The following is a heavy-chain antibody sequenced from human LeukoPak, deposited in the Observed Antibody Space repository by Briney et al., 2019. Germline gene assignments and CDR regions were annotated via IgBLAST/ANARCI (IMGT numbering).Heavy chain of an antibody. CDR1: GASISSSSYY. CDR2: IYYSGNT. CDR3: ARTPRDGFNSPYFDY. J-gene: IGHJ4*02. V-gene: IGHV4-39*01. D-gene: IGHD5-24*01. Sequence: NSSETLSLTCTVSGASISSSSYYWGWIRQPPGKGLAWIGSIYYSGNTYHNPSLKSRVTISVDTSKNQFSLKLSSVTAADTAVYYCARTPRDGFNSPYFDYWGQGTLVTVSS.